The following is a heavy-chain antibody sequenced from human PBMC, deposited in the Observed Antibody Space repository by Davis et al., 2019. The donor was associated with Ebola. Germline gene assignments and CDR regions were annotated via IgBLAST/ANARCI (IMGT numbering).Heavy chain of an antibody. CDR2: AYHSGNT. CDR3: ARWRAYTGFDF. D-gene: IGHD2-2*02. Sequence: MPSETLSLTCAVSGDSITSINWWTWVRQPPGKGLEWIGEAYHSGNTNYNPSLKSRVTISVDKSRNHFSLKLTSLTAADTAIYYCARWRAYTGFDFWGQGTLVTVSS. CDR1: GDSITSINW. V-gene: IGHV4-4*02. J-gene: IGHJ4*02.